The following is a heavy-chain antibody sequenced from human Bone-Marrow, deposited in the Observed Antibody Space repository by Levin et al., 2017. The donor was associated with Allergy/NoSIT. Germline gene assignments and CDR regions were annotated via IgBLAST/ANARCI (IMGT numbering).Heavy chain of an antibody. V-gene: IGHV3-53*01. D-gene: IGHD4/OR15-4a*01. CDR3: ARNPGAVPTTS. J-gene: IGHJ3*01. CDR1: GFTVYNNY. Sequence: PGGSLRLSCVGSGFTVYNNYMIWVRQPPGKGLEWVSLIYSGGDTFYADSVKGRFTISRDSSKNTMYLQMNSLKAEDTAISYWARNPGAVPTTSWGRGTMVTVSS. CDR2: IYSGGDT.